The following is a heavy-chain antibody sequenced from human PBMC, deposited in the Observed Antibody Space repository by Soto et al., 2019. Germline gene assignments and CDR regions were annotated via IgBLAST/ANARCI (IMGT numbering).Heavy chain of an antibody. CDR3: AREFYFYYLDV. J-gene: IGHJ6*03. Sequence: GGSLRLSCAASGFTFNNYAMRWVRQAPGKGLEWVSDISDSGGRTYYADSVKGRFTISRDNSKNTLYMQMNSLRAEDTAVYYCAREFYFYYLDVWGKGTTVTVSS. CDR1: GFTFNNYA. CDR2: ISDSGGRT. V-gene: IGHV3-23*01.